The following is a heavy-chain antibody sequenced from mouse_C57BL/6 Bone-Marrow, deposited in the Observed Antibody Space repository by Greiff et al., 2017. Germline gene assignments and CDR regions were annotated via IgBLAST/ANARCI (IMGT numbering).Heavy chain of an antibody. CDR1: GYTFTSYW. D-gene: IGHD2-5*01. V-gene: IGHV1-7*01. J-gene: IGHJ3*01. CDR3: TCDCSNRAWFAY. Sequence: QVQLKQSGAELAKPGASVKLSCKASGYTFTSYWMHWVKQRPGQGLEWIGYINPSSGYTKYNQKFKDKATLTADKSSSTAYMQLSSLTYEDSAVYDYTCDCSNRAWFAYWGQGTLVTVSA. CDR2: INPSSGYT.